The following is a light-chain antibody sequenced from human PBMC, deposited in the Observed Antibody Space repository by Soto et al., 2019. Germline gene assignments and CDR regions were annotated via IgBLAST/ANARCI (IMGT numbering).Light chain of an antibody. CDR2: SNN. CDR3: AAWDDSLNGFYV. Sequence: QSVLTQPPSASGTPGQRVTISCSGSRSNIGSNTVNWYQQLPGSAPKLLIYSNNQRPSGVPDRFSGSKSGTSASLAISGLQCGDEADYYCAAWDDSLNGFYVFGTGTKLPVL. J-gene: IGLJ1*01. CDR1: RSNIGSNT. V-gene: IGLV1-44*01.